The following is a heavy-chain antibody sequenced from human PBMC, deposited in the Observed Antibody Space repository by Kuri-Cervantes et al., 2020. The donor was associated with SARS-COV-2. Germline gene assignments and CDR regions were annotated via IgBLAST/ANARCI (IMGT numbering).Heavy chain of an antibody. D-gene: IGHD3-16*02. Sequence: GSLRLSCAVYGGSFSDYYWNWIRQPPGKGLEWIGEINHSGSTNYNPSLKSRVTISVDTSKNQFSLKLSSVTAADTAVYYCARVGRFHSARYIDYWGQGTLVTVSS. CDR2: INHSGST. J-gene: IGHJ4*02. CDR3: ARVGRFHSARYIDY. CDR1: GGSFSDYY. V-gene: IGHV4-34*01.